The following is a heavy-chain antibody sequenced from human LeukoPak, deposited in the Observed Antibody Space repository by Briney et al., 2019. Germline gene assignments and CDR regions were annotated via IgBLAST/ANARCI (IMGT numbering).Heavy chain of an antibody. D-gene: IGHD5-18*01. V-gene: IGHV3-48*01. CDR3: ARAAIDRVYYFDY. Sequence: GGSLRLSCAASGFTFSSYSMNWVRQAPGKGLEWVSYISSSSSTIYYADSVKGRFTISRDNAKNSLYLQMNSLRAEDTAVYYCARAAIDRVYYFDYWGREPWSPSPQ. CDR1: GFTFSSYS. J-gene: IGHJ4*02. CDR2: ISSSSSTI.